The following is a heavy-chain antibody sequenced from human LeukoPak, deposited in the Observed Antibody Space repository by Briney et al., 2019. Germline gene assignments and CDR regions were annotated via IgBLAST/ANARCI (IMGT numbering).Heavy chain of an antibody. D-gene: IGHD3-22*01. CDR2: IWYDGSNK. Sequence: RRSLRLSCAASGFTFSSYGMHWVRQAPGKGLEWVAVIWYDGSNKYYADSVKGRFTISRVNSKNTLYLQMNSLRAEDTAVYYCARIAYYYDSSGPFDYWGQGTLVTVSS. CDR3: ARIAYYYDSSGPFDY. CDR1: GFTFSSYG. V-gene: IGHV3-33*01. J-gene: IGHJ4*02.